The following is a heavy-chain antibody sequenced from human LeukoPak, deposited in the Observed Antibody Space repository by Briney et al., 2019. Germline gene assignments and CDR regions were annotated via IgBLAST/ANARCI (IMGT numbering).Heavy chain of an antibody. CDR3: ARDDLYYYDSSGSPGAFDI. D-gene: IGHD3-22*01. V-gene: IGHV3-30-3*01. CDR2: VSHDGIQT. Sequence: GGPLRLSCAASGFTFSNYAMHWVRQGLVKGLESMAVVSHDGIQTYYADSVKGRFTISRDNSKNTLYLQMNSLRAEDTAVYYCARDDLYYYDSSGSPGAFDIWGQGTMVTVSS. J-gene: IGHJ3*02. CDR1: GFTFSNYA.